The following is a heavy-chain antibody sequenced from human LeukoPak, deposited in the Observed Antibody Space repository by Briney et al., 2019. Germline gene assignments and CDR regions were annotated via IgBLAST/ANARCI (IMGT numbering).Heavy chain of an antibody. D-gene: IGHD6-6*01. V-gene: IGHV1-18*01. CDR2: ISTYNGNS. J-gene: IGHJ4*02. CDR3: AKDRWRDGSSSFDN. CDR1: GYTFTTYS. Sequence: SVTVSCKASGYTFTTYSINWVRQAPGQGLEWMGWISTYNGNSNYAQKLQGRVTMTTDTSTSTAYMELRSLRSDDTAMYYCAKDRWRDGSSSFDNWGQGTVDSVSS.